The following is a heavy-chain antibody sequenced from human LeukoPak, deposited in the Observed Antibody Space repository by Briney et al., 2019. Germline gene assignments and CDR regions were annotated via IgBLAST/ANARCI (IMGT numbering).Heavy chain of an antibody. V-gene: IGHV3-74*01. CDR1: GFTFSTYW. D-gene: IGHD3-10*01. CDR2: MNADGSTT. Sequence: PGGSLRLSCAPSGFTFSTYWMIWVRQAPGKGLEYVSHMNADGSTTNYADSVKGRFTISRDNAENTLYLQMDSLRAEDTAVYYCGRDNHGSVDYWGQGSLVTVSS. J-gene: IGHJ4*02. CDR3: GRDNHGSVDY.